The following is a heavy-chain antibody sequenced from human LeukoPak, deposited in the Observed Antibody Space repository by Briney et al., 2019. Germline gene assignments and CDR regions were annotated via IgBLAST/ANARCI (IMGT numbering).Heavy chain of an antibody. Sequence: SETLSLTCAVSGYSISSDYYWGWIRQPPGNGLEWIVSIYHSGSTYYNPSLKSRVTMSVDTSRNQFSLTLTSVTAADTAVYYCARHPSEEQWPYYFDYWGQGTLVTVSS. J-gene: IGHJ4*02. CDR2: IYHSGST. V-gene: IGHV4-38-2*01. CDR1: GYSISSDYY. D-gene: IGHD6-19*01. CDR3: ARHPSEEQWPYYFDY.